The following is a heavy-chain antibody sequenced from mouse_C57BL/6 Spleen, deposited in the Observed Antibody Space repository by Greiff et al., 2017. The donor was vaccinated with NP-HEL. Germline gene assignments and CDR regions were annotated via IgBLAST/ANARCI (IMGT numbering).Heavy chain of an antibody. J-gene: IGHJ1*03. Sequence: EVKLMESGAELVRPGASVKLSCTASGFNIKDDYMHWVKQRPEQGLEWIGWIDPENGDTEYASKFQGKATITADTSSNTAYLQLSSLTSEDTAVYYCTTDYYGSSLYFDVWGTGTTVTVSS. CDR1: GFNIKDDY. CDR2: IDPENGDT. CDR3: TTDYYGSSLYFDV. D-gene: IGHD1-1*01. V-gene: IGHV14-4*01.